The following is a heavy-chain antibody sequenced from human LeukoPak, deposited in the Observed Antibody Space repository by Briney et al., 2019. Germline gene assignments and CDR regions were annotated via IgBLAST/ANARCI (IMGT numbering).Heavy chain of an antibody. CDR3: ARDLSKYHLLFGFDY. Sequence: GRSLRLSCAASGFTFSSYSMNWVRQAPGKGLEWVSYISSSESYKYYADSVKGRFTISRDNAKNSLNLQMNSLRPEDTAVYYCARDLSKYHLLFGFDYWGQGTLVTVSS. J-gene: IGHJ4*02. V-gene: IGHV3-21*01. CDR1: GFTFSSYS. D-gene: IGHD2-2*01. CDR2: ISSSESYK.